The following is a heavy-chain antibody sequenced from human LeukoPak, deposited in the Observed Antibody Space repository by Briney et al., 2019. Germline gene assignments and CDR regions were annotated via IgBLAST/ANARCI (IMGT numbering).Heavy chain of an antibody. J-gene: IGHJ4*02. CDR3: ARDENRLIDY. Sequence: SETLSLTCAVYGVSFSGYYWSWIRQPPRKGLEWIGEINHSGSTNYNPSLKSRVTISVDTSKNQFSLKLSSVTAADTAVYYCARDENRLIDYWGEGTLVTVSS. CDR1: GVSFSGYY. V-gene: IGHV4-34*01. D-gene: IGHD1-14*01. CDR2: INHSGST.